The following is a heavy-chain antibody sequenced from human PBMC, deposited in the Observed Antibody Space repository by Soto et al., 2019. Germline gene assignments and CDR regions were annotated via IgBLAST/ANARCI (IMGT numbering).Heavy chain of an antibody. D-gene: IGHD6-19*01. CDR2: INPNSGGT. CDR1: GYTFTDYY. Sequence: QVQLVQSGAEVKKPGASVKVSCKASGYTFTDYYMHWVRQAPGQGLEWMGWINPNSGGTNYAQKFQGRPTMTRDTSISTAYMELNRLRSDDTAVYYCARDQSPSSGWPGMDVWGQGTTVTVSS. CDR3: ARDQSPSSGWPGMDV. V-gene: IGHV1-2*02. J-gene: IGHJ6*02.